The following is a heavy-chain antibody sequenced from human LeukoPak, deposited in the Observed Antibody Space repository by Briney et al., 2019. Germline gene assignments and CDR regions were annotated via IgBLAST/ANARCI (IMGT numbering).Heavy chain of an antibody. CDR1: GFTFSSYA. Sequence: GGSLRLSCAASGFTFSSYAMSWVRQAPGKGLEWVSVIYSGGSTYYAKSVKGRFTISRDNAKDSLFLQMNSLRAEDTAVYFCARSFLMSFGELLSGGFDVWGQGAMVTVSS. D-gene: IGHD3-10*01. V-gene: IGHV3-23*03. CDR3: ARSFLMSFGELLSGGFDV. J-gene: IGHJ3*01. CDR2: IYSGGST.